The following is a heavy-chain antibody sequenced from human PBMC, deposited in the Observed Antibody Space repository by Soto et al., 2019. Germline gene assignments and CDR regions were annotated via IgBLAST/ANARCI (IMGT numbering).Heavy chain of an antibody. D-gene: IGHD3-16*01. CDR2: ISWNGVYI. V-gene: IGHV3-9*01. CDR3: GKDMEGDFTYGVDV. Sequence: EVQLVESGGGLVPPGRSLRLSCAGSGFIFDNYAMDWVRQAPGKGLEWVAGISWNGVYIGYADSVKGRFTISRDNAKNSLYLQMNSLRPEDTALYYCGKDMEGDFTYGVDVWGQGTTVTVSS. J-gene: IGHJ6*02. CDR1: GFIFDNYA.